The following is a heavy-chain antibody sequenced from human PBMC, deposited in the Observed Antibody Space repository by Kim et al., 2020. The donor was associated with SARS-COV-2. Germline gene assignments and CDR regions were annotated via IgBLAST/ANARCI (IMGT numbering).Heavy chain of an antibody. CDR3: AISGSYGGYRDFDY. CDR2: INYNGNT. CDR1: GCSITSNKDY. Sequence: SETLSLTCTVSGCSITSNKDYWGWIREPPGKGLEWFGSINYNGNTYYNPPPKSRVTISVDTSKNQFSLKLISVTAADMAVYYSAISGSYGGYRDFDYWGQGTLVTVSS. D-gene: IGHD5-12*01. J-gene: IGHJ4*02. V-gene: IGHV4-39*01.